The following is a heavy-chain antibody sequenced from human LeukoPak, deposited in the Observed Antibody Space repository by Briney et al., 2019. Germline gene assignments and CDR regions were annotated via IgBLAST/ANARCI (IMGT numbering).Heavy chain of an antibody. D-gene: IGHD1-26*01. CDR3: ARVVGPFVLDAFDI. V-gene: IGHV7-4-1*02. CDR2: INTNTGNP. J-gene: IGHJ3*02. CDR1: GYTFTSYP. Sequence: ASVKVSCKASGYTFTSYPMNWVRQAPGQGLEWMGWINTNTGNPTYAQGFTGRFVFSLDTSVSTAYPQISSLKAEDTAVYYCARVVGPFVLDAFDIWGQGTMVTVSS.